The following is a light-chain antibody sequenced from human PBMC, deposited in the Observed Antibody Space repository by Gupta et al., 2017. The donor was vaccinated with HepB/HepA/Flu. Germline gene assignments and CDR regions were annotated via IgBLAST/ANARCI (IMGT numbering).Light chain of an antibody. CDR1: QSVSSTY. J-gene: IGKJ3*01. CDR2: GAS. CDR3: QQYGSSPGFT. Sequence: ESGLTPSPGTLSLSRGGRATLSCRASQSVSSTYLAWYQQKPGQAPRLLIYGASSRATGIPDRFSGSGSGTDFILTISRLEPEDFAVYYCQQYGSSPGFTFGPGTKVDIK. V-gene: IGKV3-20*01.